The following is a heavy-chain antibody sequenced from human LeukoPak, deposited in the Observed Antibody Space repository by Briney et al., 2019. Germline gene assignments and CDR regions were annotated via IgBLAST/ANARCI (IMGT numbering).Heavy chain of an antibody. V-gene: IGHV3-30*14. J-gene: IGHJ2*01. CDR2: ISYDGSNK. CDR1: GFTFSSYA. CDR3: ARAQSREKYLDL. D-gene: IGHD5-24*01. Sequence: PGRSLRLSCAASGFTFSSYAMHWVRQAPGKGLEWVAVISYDGSNKYYADSVKGKFTVSRDNSKNTLYLQLNSLGADDTAVYYCARAQSREKYLDLWGRGTLVTVSS.